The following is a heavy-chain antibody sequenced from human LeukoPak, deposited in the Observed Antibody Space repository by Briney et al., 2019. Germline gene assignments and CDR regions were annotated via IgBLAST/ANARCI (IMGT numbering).Heavy chain of an antibody. Sequence: SETLSLTCAVSSGSISSYYWSWIRQPAGKGLEWIGGIYTSGSTNYNPSLKRRGTIAGDTSKNQFSLKLSSVPAADMAVYYCEREGYPAFDIWGQGTMVTVSS. CDR3: EREGYPAFDI. V-gene: IGHV4-4*07. CDR1: SGSISSYY. D-gene: IGHD3-16*02. J-gene: IGHJ3*02. CDR2: IYTSGST.